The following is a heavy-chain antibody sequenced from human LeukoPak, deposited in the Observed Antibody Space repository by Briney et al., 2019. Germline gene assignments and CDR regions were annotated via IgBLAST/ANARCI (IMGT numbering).Heavy chain of an antibody. CDR2: IYSGGST. Sequence: GGSLRLSCAASGFTVSSNYMSWIRQAPGKGLEWVSVIYSGGSTYYADSVKGRFTISRDNSKNTLFLQMNSLRAEDTAVYFCAVETSQWRNVHWGQGTLVTVSS. J-gene: IGHJ4*02. D-gene: IGHD2-8*01. V-gene: IGHV3-53*01. CDR1: GFTVSSNY. CDR3: AVETSQWRNVH.